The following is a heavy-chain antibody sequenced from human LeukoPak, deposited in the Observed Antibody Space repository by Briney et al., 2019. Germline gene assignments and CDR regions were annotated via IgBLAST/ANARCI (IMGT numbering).Heavy chain of an antibody. CDR3: ARALSPYIVLMVYAPYYFDY. CDR1: GGSFSGYY. V-gene: IGHV4-34*01. D-gene: IGHD2-8*01. J-gene: IGHJ4*02. CDR2: INHSGST. Sequence: SETLSLTCAVYGGSFSGYYWSWIRQPPGKGLEWIGEINHSGSTNYNPSLKSRVTISVDTSKNQFSLKLSSVTAADTAVYYCARALSPYIVLMVYAPYYFDYWGQGTLVTVSS.